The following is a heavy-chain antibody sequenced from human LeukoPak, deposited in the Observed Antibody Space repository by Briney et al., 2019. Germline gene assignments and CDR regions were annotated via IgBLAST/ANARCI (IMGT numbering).Heavy chain of an antibody. CDR2: IKQDGSEK. CDR3: ARHPPSGSDCLDY. CDR1: GFTFSSYW. D-gene: IGHD2-21*02. J-gene: IGHJ4*02. V-gene: IGHV3-7*01. Sequence: GGSLRLSCAASGFTFSSYWMSWVRQAPGKGLEWVANIKQDGSEKYYVDSVKGRFTISRDNAKNSLYLQMNSLRAEDTAVYYCARHPPSGSDCLDYWGQGTLVTVSS.